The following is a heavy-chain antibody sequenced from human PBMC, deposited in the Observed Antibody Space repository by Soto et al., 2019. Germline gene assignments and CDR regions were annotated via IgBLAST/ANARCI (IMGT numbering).Heavy chain of an antibody. CDR3: ESSGWKPTASNFDY. CDR1: GGTFSSYT. D-gene: IGHD6-19*01. J-gene: IGHJ4*02. CDR2: IIPILGIA. Sequence: QVQLVQSGAEVKKPGSSVKVSCKASGGTFSSYTISWVRQAPGQGLEWMGRIIPILGIANYAQKFKGRVTITADKSTSTAYMELSSLRSEDTAVYYCESSGWKPTASNFDYWGQGTLVTVSS. V-gene: IGHV1-69*02.